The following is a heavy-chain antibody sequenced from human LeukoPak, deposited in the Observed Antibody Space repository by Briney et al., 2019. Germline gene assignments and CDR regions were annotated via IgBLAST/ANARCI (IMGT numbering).Heavy chain of an antibody. Sequence: PGGSLRLSCAASGFTFSSYAMSWVRQAPGKGLEWVSAVSGSGGSTYYAASVKGRFTISRDNSKDTLYLQMNSLRAEDTAVYYCAKGARVTMIVVVQTPLDYWGQGTLVTVSS. CDR3: AKGARVTMIVVVQTPLDY. V-gene: IGHV3-23*01. D-gene: IGHD3-22*01. CDR1: GFTFSSYA. CDR2: VSGSGGST. J-gene: IGHJ4*02.